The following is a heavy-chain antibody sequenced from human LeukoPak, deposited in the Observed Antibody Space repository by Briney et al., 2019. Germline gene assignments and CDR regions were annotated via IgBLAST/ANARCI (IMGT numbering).Heavy chain of an antibody. CDR2: IIPILGIA. Sequence: GASVKVSCKASGGDFINYSFNWVRQAPGQGLEWMGRIIPILGIANYAQKFQGRVTITADKSTSTAYMELSSLRSEDTAVYYCARDITGHPDWGQGTLVTVSS. CDR1: GGDFINYS. J-gene: IGHJ4*02. D-gene: IGHD3-3*01. CDR3: ARDITGHPD. V-gene: IGHV1-69*04.